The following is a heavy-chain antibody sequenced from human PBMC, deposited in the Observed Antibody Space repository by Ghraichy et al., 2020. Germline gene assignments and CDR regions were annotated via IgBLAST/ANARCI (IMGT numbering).Heavy chain of an antibody. V-gene: IGHV3-53*01. Sequence: GGSLRLSCAASGFTVSSYYMSWVRQAPGKGLEWVSVVYTTGTTYYADSVKGRFTISRDNSKNTLYLQMNSLRAEDTAVYYCATRIVVAGTVGWGLGYWGQGTLVTVSS. D-gene: IGHD6-13*01. CDR3: ATRIVVAGTVGWGLGY. CDR1: GFTVSSYY. CDR2: VYTTGTT. J-gene: IGHJ4*02.